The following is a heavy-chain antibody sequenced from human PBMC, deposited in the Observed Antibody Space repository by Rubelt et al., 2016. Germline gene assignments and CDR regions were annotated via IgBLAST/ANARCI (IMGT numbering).Heavy chain of an antibody. CDR2: IYSSGST. Sequence: QLQLQESGPGLVKPSETLSLTCTVSGGSISSYSYYWGWIRQPPGKGLEWIGSIYSSGSTYYNPSLKGRITLSVDTSKNQFSLELTSVTAAETADYYCARHVDCSNTSCYSLAFDYWGQGTLVNVSS. D-gene: IGHD2-2*02. CDR3: ARHVDCSNTSCYSLAFDY. CDR1: GGSISSYSYY. J-gene: IGHJ4*02. V-gene: IGHV4-39*01.